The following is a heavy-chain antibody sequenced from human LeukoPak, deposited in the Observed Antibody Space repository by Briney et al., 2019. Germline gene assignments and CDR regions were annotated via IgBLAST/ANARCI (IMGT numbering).Heavy chain of an antibody. CDR3: ARGVVVVPAALCWFDP. CDR1: GGTFSSYA. Sequence: ASVKVSCKASGGTFSSYAISWVRQAPGQGLEWMGWISAYNGNTNYAQKLQGRVTMTTDTSTSTAYMELRSLRSDDTAVYYCARGVVVVPAALCWFDPWGQGTLVTVSS. V-gene: IGHV1-18*01. J-gene: IGHJ5*02. CDR2: ISAYNGNT. D-gene: IGHD2-2*01.